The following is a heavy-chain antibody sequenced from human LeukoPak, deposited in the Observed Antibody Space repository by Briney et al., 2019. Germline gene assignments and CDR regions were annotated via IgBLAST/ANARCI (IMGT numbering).Heavy chain of an antibody. CDR3: ARHGSGSYPGLFDY. J-gene: IGHJ4*02. V-gene: IGHV4-59*08. Sequence: SETLSLTCTVSGGSISSYYWSWIRQPPGKGLEWIGYIYYSGSTNYDPSLKSRVTISIDTSKNQFSLKLSSVTAADTAVYYCARHGSGSYPGLFDYWGQGTLVTVSS. CDR1: GGSISSYY. D-gene: IGHD1-26*01. CDR2: IYYSGST.